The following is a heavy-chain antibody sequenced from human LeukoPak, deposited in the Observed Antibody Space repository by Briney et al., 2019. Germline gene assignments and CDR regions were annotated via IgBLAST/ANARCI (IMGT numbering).Heavy chain of an antibody. D-gene: IGHD2-8*02. CDR2: IKQDGSEV. CDR1: GLTFRSYW. CDR3: ARYTGWYFDY. J-gene: IGHJ4*02. Sequence: GGSLRLSCAPSGLTFRSYWMGWVRQAPGKGLEWVAKIKQDGSEVYYLDSVKGRFIVSRDNVKNSLYVQMNSLRVEDKVVYYCARYTGWYFDYWGQGTLVTVYS. V-gene: IGHV3-7*01.